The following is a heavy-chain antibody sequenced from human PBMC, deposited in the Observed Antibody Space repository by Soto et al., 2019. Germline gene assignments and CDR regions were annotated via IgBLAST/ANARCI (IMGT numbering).Heavy chain of an antibody. Sequence: QVQLVESGGGLVKPGGSLRLSCAASGFTFSDYYMSWIRQAPGKGLEWVSYISSSGSTIYYADSVKGRFTISRDNSKNALYLQMNSLRAEDTAVYYCARVAYSSDWHTFYYYGMDVWGQGTTVTVSS. V-gene: IGHV3-11*01. J-gene: IGHJ6*02. D-gene: IGHD6-19*01. CDR2: ISSSGSTI. CDR3: ARVAYSSDWHTFYYYGMDV. CDR1: GFTFSDYY.